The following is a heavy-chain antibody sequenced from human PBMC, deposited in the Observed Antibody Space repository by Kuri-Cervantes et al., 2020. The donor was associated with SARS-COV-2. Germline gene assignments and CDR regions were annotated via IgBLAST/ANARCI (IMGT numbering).Heavy chain of an antibody. J-gene: IGHJ4*02. CDR3: AKDLGGYVGY. D-gene: IGHD3-22*01. V-gene: IGHV3-30-3*01. CDR2: ISYDGSNK. Sequence: GESLKISCAASGFTFSSYAMHWVRQAPGKGLEWVAVISYDGSNKYYADSVKGRFTISRDNSKNTLHLQMNSLRAEDTAVYYCAKDLGGYVGYWGQGTLVTVSS. CDR1: GFTFSSYA.